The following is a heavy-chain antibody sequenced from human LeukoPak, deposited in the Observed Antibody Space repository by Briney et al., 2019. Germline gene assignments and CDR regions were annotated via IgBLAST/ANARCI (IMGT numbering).Heavy chain of an antibody. CDR1: GFNFSSHG. CDR3: AKDREQWLVELDY. Sequence: GGSLRLSCAASGFNFSSHGIHWVRQTPGKGLEWVAIIWYDGSEKYYGDSVKGRFSISRDNARNTVHLQMNSLRDDDMAIYYCAKDREQWLVELDYWGQGTQVIVSS. D-gene: IGHD6-19*01. J-gene: IGHJ4*02. V-gene: IGHV3-33*06. CDR2: IWYDGSEK.